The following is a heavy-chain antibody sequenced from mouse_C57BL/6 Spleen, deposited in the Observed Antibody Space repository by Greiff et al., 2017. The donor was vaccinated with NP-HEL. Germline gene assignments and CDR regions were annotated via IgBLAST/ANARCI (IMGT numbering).Heavy chain of an antibody. CDR1: GYTFTDYN. D-gene: IGHD2-10*01. CDR3: ARPFLLNYAMDY. Sequence: EVQLQQSGPELVKPGASVKIPCKASGYTFTDYNLDWVKQSHGKSLEWIGDINPNNGGTIYNQKFKGKATLTVDKSSSTAYMELRSLTSEDTADYYCARPFLLNYAMDYWGQGTSVTVSS. V-gene: IGHV1-18*01. J-gene: IGHJ4*01. CDR2: INPNNGGT.